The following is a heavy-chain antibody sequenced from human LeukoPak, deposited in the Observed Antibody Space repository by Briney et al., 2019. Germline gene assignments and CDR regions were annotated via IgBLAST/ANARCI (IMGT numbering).Heavy chain of an antibody. J-gene: IGHJ4*02. Sequence: RTGGSLRLSCAASGFTFSSYAMSWVRQAPGKGLEWVSAISGSGGSTYYADSVKGRFTISRDNSKNTLYLQMNSLRAEDTAVYYCAKVYCSGGSCYSLYYFDYWGQGTLVTVSS. D-gene: IGHD2-15*01. CDR2: ISGSGGST. CDR3: AKVYCSGGSCYSLYYFDY. V-gene: IGHV3-23*01. CDR1: GFTFSSYA.